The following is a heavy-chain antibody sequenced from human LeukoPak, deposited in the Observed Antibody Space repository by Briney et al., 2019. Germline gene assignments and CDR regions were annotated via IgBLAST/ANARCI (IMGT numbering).Heavy chain of an antibody. CDR2: IYYSGST. V-gene: IGHV4-59*08. D-gene: IGHD1/OR15-1a*01. J-gene: IGHJ4*02. CDR3: ARLIGTLSFDY. CDR1: GGSISTYY. Sequence: PSETLSLTCTVSGGSISTYYWSWIRQPPGKGLEWIGYIYYSGSTNYNPSLKTRVTISIATSKNQFSLKLTSVTAADTAVYYCARLIGTLSFDYWGQGTLVTVSS.